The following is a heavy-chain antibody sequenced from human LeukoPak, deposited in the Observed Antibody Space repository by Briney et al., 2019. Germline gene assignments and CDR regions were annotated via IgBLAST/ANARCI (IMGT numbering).Heavy chain of an antibody. V-gene: IGHV3-21*01. J-gene: IGHJ4*02. CDR2: INGNSFYI. Sequence: GGSLRLSCAASGFTFSSFTMNWVRQAPGKGLEWVSSINGNSFYIYYADSVKGRFTISRDNAKNSLYLQMNSLRAEDTAVYYCASDGGSGSYSYYFDFWGQGTLVTVSS. D-gene: IGHD3-10*01. CDR1: GFTFSSFT. CDR3: ASDGGSGSYSYYFDF.